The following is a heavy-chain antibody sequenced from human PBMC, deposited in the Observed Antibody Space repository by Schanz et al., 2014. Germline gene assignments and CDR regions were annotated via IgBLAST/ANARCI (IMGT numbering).Heavy chain of an antibody. CDR3: AKVAPAATYLDS. CDR2: ISDSGDST. D-gene: IGHD2-2*01. Sequence: QVQLVESGGGVVQPGGSLRLSCAASGFPFSDYYMTWIRQAPGKGLEWVSDISDSGDSTHYADSVKGRFTISRDNAKNSLFLQMNSLSAEDTAVYYCAKVAPAATYLDSWGLGTLVTVSS. J-gene: IGHJ4*02. V-gene: IGHV3-11*01. CDR1: GFPFSDYY.